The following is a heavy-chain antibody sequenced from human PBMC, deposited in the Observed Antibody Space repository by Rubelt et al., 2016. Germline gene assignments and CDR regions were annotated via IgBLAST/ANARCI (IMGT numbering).Heavy chain of an antibody. CDR1: GYTFTSYY. J-gene: IGHJ4*02. Sequence: QVQLVQSGAEVKKPGASVKVSCKASGYTFTSYYMHWVRQAPGQGLEWMGIINPSGGSTSYAPKVQGRVTMTRDTSTSTVYMELSSLRSEDTSVYYCARTKTVEMATIPLAYWGQGTLVTVSS. D-gene: IGHD5-24*01. CDR3: ARTKTVEMATIPLAY. V-gene: IGHV1-46*01. CDR2: INPSGGST.